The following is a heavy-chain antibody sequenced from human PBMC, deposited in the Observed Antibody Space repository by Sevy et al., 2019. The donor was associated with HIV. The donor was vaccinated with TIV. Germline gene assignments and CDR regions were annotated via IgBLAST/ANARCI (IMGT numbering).Heavy chain of an antibody. CDR3: VREGCTKPHDY. V-gene: IGHV3-23*01. CDR2: FCFGDGKM. J-gene: IGHJ4*02. Sequence: GGSLRLSCMTSGFTFTRNTMTWVRQAPGKGLEWVSTFCFGDGKMYYADSVKGRFTFSRDISKNTVYLQMNSLRADDTAVYYCVREGCTKPHDYWGQGTLVTVSS. CDR1: GFTFTRNT. D-gene: IGHD2-8*01.